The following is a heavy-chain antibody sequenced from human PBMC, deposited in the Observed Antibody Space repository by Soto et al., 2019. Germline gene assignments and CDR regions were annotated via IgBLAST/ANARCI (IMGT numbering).Heavy chain of an antibody. CDR1: GYIFSTYG. Sequence: QAQLVQSGAEVKKPGASVKVSCKDSGYIFSTYGITWVRQAPGQGLEWMGWISGYNGNTDDGQKLQGRVSMTIDTSTSTAYMDLRSLRSDDTAVYYCASSEAYSTSWYAMDVWGQGTTVIVSS. CDR2: ISGYNGNT. CDR3: ASSEAYSTSWYAMDV. J-gene: IGHJ6*02. D-gene: IGHD2-2*01. V-gene: IGHV1-18*01.